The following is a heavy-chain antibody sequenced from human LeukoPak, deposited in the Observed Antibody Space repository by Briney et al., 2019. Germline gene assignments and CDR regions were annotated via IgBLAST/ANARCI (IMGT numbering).Heavy chain of an antibody. D-gene: IGHD3-3*01. CDR1: GYSFTTYW. V-gene: IGHV5-51*01. J-gene: IGHJ5*02. CDR3: AIFDFLFGEIDNWFDP. CDR2: IYPGDSDT. Sequence: GESLKISCKGSGYSFTTYWIGWVRQMPGKGLEWMGIIYPGDSDTRYSPSFQGQVTISADKSISTAYLQWSSLKASDTAMYYCAIFDFLFGEIDNWFDPWGQGTLVTVSS.